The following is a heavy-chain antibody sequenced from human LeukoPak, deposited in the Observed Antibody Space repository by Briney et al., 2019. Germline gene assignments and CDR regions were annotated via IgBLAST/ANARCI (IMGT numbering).Heavy chain of an antibody. V-gene: IGHV4-59*08. CDR1: GGSMSSFH. Sequence: PSETLSLTCPVSGGSMSSFHWGWFQQPPGKGLEWIGYIYYSGSTRYNPYLKSRVTISVDTSKNQFSLKLSSVTAADTAVFYCASYGPFCGGDCLDSWGQGTLVTVSS. CDR2: IYYSGST. J-gene: IGHJ4*02. CDR3: ASYGPFCGGDCLDS. D-gene: IGHD2-21*02.